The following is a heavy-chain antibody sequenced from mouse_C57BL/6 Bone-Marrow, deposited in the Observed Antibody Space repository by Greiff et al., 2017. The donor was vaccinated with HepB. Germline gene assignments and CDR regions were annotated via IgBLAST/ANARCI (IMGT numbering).Heavy chain of an antibody. CDR1: GFTFSDYG. V-gene: IGHV5-17*01. CDR2: ISSGSSTI. CDR3: ARRYLLRYWYFDV. Sequence: EVMLVESGGGLVKPGGSLKLSCAASGFTFSDYGMHWVRQAPEKGLEWVAYISSGSSTIYYADTVKGRFTISRDNAKNTLFLQMTSLRSEDTAMYYCARRYLLRYWYFDVWGTGTTVTVSS. D-gene: IGHD1-1*01. J-gene: IGHJ1*03.